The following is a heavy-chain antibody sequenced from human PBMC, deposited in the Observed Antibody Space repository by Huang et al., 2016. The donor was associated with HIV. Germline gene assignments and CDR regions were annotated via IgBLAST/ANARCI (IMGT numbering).Heavy chain of an antibody. CDR1: DYTFTSYG. V-gene: IGHV1-18*04. CDR2: ISTNNGDT. D-gene: IGHD3-22*01. CDR3: GGSSGYWSFDY. J-gene: IGHJ4*02. Sequence: QVQLVQSGGEVKKPGASVKVSCKASDYTFTSYGISWVRQAPGQGVEWRGWISTNNGDTNKAQKCQGRGTMTTDTATSTAYMELRSLRSDDTAVYYCGGSSGYWSFDYWGQGTLVTVSS.